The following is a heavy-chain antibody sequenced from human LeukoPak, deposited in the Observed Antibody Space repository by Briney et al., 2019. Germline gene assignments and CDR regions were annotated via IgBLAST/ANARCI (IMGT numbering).Heavy chain of an antibody. CDR1: GFTFSNAW. Sequence: GGSLRLSCAASGFTFSNAWMSWVRQAPGKGLEWVGRIKSKADGGTTDYAAPVKGRFTISRDDSKNTLYLQMNSLKTEDTAVYYCTTGFSSGRFDYWGQGTLVTVSS. CDR2: IKSKADGGTT. D-gene: IGHD6-25*01. CDR3: TTGFSSGRFDY. V-gene: IGHV3-15*01. J-gene: IGHJ4*02.